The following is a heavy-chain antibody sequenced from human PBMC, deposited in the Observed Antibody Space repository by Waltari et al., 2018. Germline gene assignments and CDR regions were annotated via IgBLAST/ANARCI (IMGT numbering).Heavy chain of an antibody. Sequence: QVQLVQSGVEVKKPGASVRVSCTAPGYPFTSFDSAWVRQGTGQGLEWMGWLNPNSGNRGDAQKFQGRVTMTWNTSISTAYMELSSLRSEDTAVYYCATSGGYSYGFGVFDIWGQGTMVTVSS. V-gene: IGHV1-8*01. CDR3: ATSGGYSYGFGVFDI. J-gene: IGHJ3*02. D-gene: IGHD5-18*01. CDR2: LNPNSGNR. CDR1: GYPFTSFD.